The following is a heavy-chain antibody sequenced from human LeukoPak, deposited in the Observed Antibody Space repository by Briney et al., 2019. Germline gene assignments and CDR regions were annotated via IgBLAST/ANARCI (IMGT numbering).Heavy chain of an antibody. CDR1: GFTFSSYS. CDR3: ARDRAPGIAVAGTYFDY. J-gene: IGHJ4*02. D-gene: IGHD6-19*01. Sequence: PGGSLRLSCAASGFTFSSYSMNWVRQAPGKGLEWVSSISSSSSYIYYADSVKGRFTISRDNSKNTLYLQMNSLRAEDTAVYYCARDRAPGIAVAGTYFDYWGQGTLVTVSS. CDR2: ISSSSSYI. V-gene: IGHV3-21*01.